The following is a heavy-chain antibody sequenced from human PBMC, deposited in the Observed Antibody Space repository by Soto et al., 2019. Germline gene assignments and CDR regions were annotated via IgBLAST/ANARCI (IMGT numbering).Heavy chain of an antibody. V-gene: IGHV4-34*01. D-gene: IGHD4-17*01. J-gene: IGHJ4*02. CDR1: GGSFSGYY. CDR2: INHSGST. Sequence: SETLSLTCAVYGGSFSGYYWSWIRQPPGKGLEWIGEINHSGSTNYNPSLKSRVTISVDTSKNQFSLKLSSVTAADTAVYYCARGLRVRYGDLYYFDYWGQGTLVTVSS. CDR3: ARGLRVRYGDLYYFDY.